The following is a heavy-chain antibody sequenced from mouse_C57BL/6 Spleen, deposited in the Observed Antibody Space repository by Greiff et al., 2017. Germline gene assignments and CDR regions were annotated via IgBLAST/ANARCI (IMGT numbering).Heavy chain of an antibody. J-gene: IGHJ3*01. CDR3: ATTVVGAY. CDR2: IDPSDSYT. CDR1: GYTFTSYW. Sequence: QVQLQQPGAELVKPGASVKMSCKASGYTFTSYWMQWVKQRPGQGLEWIGEIDPSDSYTNYNQKFKGKATLTLDTSSSTAYMQLSSLTSEDSAVYYCATTVVGAYWGQGTLVTVSA. V-gene: IGHV1-50*01. D-gene: IGHD1-1*01.